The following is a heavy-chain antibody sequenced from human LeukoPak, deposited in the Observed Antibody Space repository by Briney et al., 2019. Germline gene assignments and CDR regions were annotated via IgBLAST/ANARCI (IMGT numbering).Heavy chain of an antibody. D-gene: IGHD3-3*01. CDR2: IWSDGGHK. CDR1: EFTFSSFG. CDR3: AKEDRYDFWSGYALFDY. Sequence: GGSLRLSCEASEFTFSSFGMHWVRQAPGKGLEWVACIWSDGGHKYYADSVKGRFTISRDNSKNTLYLQMNSLRAEDTAVYYCAKEDRYDFWSGYALFDYWGQGTLVTVSS. V-gene: IGHV3-30*02. J-gene: IGHJ4*02.